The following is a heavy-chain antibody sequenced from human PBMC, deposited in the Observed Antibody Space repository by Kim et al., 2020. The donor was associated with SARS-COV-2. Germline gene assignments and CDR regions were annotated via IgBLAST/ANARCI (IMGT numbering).Heavy chain of an antibody. D-gene: IGHD2-2*02. CDR3: ARGRHPRYCSSTSCYRGWFDP. J-gene: IGHJ5*02. CDR1: GGSFSGYY. CDR2: INHSGST. Sequence: SETLSLTCAVYGGSFSGYYWSWIRQPPGKGLEWIGEINHSGSTNYNPSLKSRVTISVDTSKNQFSLKLSSVTAADTAVYYCARGRHPRYCSSTSCYRGWFDPWGQGTLVTVSS. V-gene: IGHV4-34*01.